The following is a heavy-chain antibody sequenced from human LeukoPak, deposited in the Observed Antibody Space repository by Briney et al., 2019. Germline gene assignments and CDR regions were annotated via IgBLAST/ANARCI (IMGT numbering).Heavy chain of an antibody. J-gene: IGHJ4*02. V-gene: IGHV3-48*01. CDR3: ARDSLTYYDSSGSPSY. Sequence: PGGSLRLSCAASGFTFSSYSMNWVRQAPGKGLEWVSYIISSSSTTYYADSVKGRFTISRDNAKNSLYLQMNSLRAEDTAVYYCARDSLTYYDSSGSPSYWGQGTLVTVSS. CDR1: GFTFSSYS. CDR2: IISSSSTT. D-gene: IGHD3-22*01.